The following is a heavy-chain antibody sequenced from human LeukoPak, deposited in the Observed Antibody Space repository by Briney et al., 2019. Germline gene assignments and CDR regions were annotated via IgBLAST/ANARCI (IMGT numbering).Heavy chain of an antibody. V-gene: IGHV4-4*02. D-gene: IGHD3-16*02. CDR2: IYHSGST. CDR1: GGSISSSNW. CDR3: ARDRSMITFGGVIVPVGWFDP. J-gene: IGHJ5*02. Sequence: SGTLSLTCAVSGGSISSSNWWSWVRQPPGKGLEWIGEIYHSGSTNYNPSLKSRVTISVDKSKNQFSLKLSSVTAADTAVYYCARDRSMITFGGVIVPVGWFDPWGQGTLVTVSS.